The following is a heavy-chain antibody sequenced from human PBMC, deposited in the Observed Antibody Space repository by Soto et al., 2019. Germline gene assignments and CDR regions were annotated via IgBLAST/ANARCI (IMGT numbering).Heavy chain of an antibody. Sequence: QVQLVQSGAEVKKPGASVKVSCKASGYTFTSYDINWVRQATEQGLEWMGWMNPNSGNTGYAQRCQGRVTMTRDDSISTADMGLSSLRSGDTAGYYCAGGYSCSWTWPHDHWGRGTLGTVSS. CDR3: AGGYSCSWTWPHDH. CDR1: GYTFTSYD. J-gene: IGHJ4*02. V-gene: IGHV1-8*01. CDR2: MNPNSGNT. D-gene: IGHD6-13*01.